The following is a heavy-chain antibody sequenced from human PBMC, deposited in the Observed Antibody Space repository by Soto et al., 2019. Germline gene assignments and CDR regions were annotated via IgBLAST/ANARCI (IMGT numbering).Heavy chain of an antibody. CDR2: ISTSGETI. CDR3: ARQLRDFDY. Sequence: EVQLVESGGGLVQPGGSLTLSCVGSGFTFSTYSMIWVRQAPGKGLEWLSYISTSGETIFYADSVKGRFTISRDNAKNSLFLQMNSLRDDDTAVYYGARQLRDFDYWGQGTLVTVSS. D-gene: IGHD3-3*01. V-gene: IGHV3-48*02. J-gene: IGHJ4*02. CDR1: GFTFSTYS.